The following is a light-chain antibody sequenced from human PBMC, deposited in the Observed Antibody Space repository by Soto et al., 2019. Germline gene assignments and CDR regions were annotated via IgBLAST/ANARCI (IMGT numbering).Light chain of an antibody. CDR3: QQYQNWPLFT. J-gene: IGKJ2*01. CDR2: GAS. V-gene: IGKV4-1*01. Sequence: DIVMTQSPDSLAVSLGERATINCKSSQSVLYSSNNNNYLAWYQQKPGQAPRLLIHGASTRATGIPARFSGSGSGTEFTLTISSLQSEDFAVYYCQQYQNWPLFTFGQGTKVDIK. CDR1: QSVLYSSNNNNY.